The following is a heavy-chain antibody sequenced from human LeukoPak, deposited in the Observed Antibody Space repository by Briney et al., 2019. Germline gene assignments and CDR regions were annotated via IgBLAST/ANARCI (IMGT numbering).Heavy chain of an antibody. J-gene: IGHJ4*02. CDR3: AGYGTIFGVVRY. CDR1: GFTFSSCA. CDR2: ISGSGTST. V-gene: IGHV3-23*01. Sequence: GGSLRLSCAASGFTFSSCAMSWVRQAPGKGPEWVSGISGSGTSTYYADSVKGRFTISRDNAKNTLYLQMNSLRAEDTAVYFCAGYGTIFGVVRYWGQGTLVTVSS. D-gene: IGHD3-3*01.